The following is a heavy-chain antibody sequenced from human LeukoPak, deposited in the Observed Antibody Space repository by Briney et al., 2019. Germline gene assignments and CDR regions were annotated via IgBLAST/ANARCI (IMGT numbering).Heavy chain of an antibody. Sequence: SETLSLTCSVFGCSLNSDSYYWSWIRQHPGKGLEWIRYICYSGSTYYSPSLKSRVSISAATSKNQFSLNVRSVTAADTARYYCARMPRGIEVVPPYYFDNWGQGALVTVSS. J-gene: IGHJ4*02. V-gene: IGHV4-31*03. CDR1: GCSLNSDSYY. CDR3: ARMPRGIEVVPPYYFDN. CDR2: ICYSGST. D-gene: IGHD2-21*01.